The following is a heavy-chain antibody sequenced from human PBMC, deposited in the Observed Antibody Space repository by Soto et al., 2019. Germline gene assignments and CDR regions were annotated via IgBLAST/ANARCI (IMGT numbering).Heavy chain of an antibody. V-gene: IGHV3-48*02. Sequence: GGSLRLSCAASGFTFSSYSMNWVRQAPGKGLEWVSYISSSSSTIYYADSVKGRFTISRDNAKNSLYLQMNSLRDEDTAVYYCARDQTYYYDSSGYYLFGYWGQGTLVTVPQ. J-gene: IGHJ4*02. CDR2: ISSSSSTI. CDR3: ARDQTYYYDSSGYYLFGY. CDR1: GFTFSSYS. D-gene: IGHD3-22*01.